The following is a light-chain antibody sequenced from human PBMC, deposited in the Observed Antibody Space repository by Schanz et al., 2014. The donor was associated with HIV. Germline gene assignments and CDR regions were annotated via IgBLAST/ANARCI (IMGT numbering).Light chain of an antibody. CDR1: SSDVGGYKY. CDR2: DVS. Sequence: QSVLTQPASVSGSPGQSITISCTGTSSDVGGYKYVSWYQQHPGKAPKLMIYDVSNRPSGVSNRFSGSKSGNTASLTISGLQAEDEADYYCSSYAGSGNLGVFGGGTKLTVL. V-gene: IGLV2-14*01. CDR3: SSYAGSGNLGV. J-gene: IGLJ2*01.